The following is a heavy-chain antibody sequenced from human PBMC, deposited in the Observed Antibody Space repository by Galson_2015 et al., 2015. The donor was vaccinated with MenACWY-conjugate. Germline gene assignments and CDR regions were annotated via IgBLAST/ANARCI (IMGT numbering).Heavy chain of an antibody. D-gene: IGHD2-2*02. Sequence: SVKVSCKASGYTFNNYFMHWVRQAPGQGLEWMGIIDPSGGSTGYAEKFQGRVTMTRDTSTSTVYMELSSLRSEDTALYYCARRVCSSINCYTAGRNWFDPWGQGTLVTVSS. J-gene: IGHJ5*02. CDR2: IDPSGGST. CDR3: ARRVCSSINCYTAGRNWFDP. CDR1: GYTFNNYF. V-gene: IGHV1-46*02.